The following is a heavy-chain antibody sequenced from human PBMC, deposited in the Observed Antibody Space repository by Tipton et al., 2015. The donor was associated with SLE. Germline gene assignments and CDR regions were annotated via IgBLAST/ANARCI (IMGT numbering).Heavy chain of an antibody. CDR2: INHSGST. Sequence: TLSLTCAVYGGSFSGYYWSWIRQPPGKGLEWIGEINHSGSTNYNPSLKSRVTISVDTSKNQFSLKLSSVTAADTAVYYCARRGYSSSWYQYFQHWGQGTLVTVSS. V-gene: IGHV4-34*01. CDR3: ARRGYSSSWYQYFQH. D-gene: IGHD6-13*01. J-gene: IGHJ1*01. CDR1: GGSFSGYY.